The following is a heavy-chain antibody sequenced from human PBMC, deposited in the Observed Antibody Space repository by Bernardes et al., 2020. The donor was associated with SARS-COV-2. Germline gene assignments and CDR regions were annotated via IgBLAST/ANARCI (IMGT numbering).Heavy chain of an antibody. J-gene: IGHJ5*02. CDR2: TYYKSKWIQ. V-gene: IGHV6-1*01. CDR1: WDSDSRYGAT. CDR3: ARAGGGWHDH. D-gene: IGHD6-19*01. Sequence: RIPSLTPAMSWDSDSRYGATWHLVRQSPSGGLEWLGRTYYKSKWIQEYGTSVKSRIIISPDTLRNQVSLQLSSLTPGDTAVYYCARAGGGWHDHWGQGTLVTVSS.